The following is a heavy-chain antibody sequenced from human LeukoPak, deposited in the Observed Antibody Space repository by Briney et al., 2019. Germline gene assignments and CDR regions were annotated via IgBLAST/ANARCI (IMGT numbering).Heavy chain of an antibody. CDR3: AKDQMSGYGGNLGWIDY. V-gene: IGHV3-23*01. CDR2: ISGSGAGT. CDR1: GFTVSGNY. D-gene: IGHD4-23*01. Sequence: GGSLRLSCAASGFTVSGNYMSWVRQAPGKGLEWVSGISGSGAGTIYADSVKGRFTISRDNSKNTLYLQMSSLRAEDTAVYYCAKDQMSGYGGNLGWIDYWGQGTLVTVSS. J-gene: IGHJ4*02.